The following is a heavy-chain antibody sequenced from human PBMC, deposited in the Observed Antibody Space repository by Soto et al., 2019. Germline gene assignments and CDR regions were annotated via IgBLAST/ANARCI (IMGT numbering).Heavy chain of an antibody. Sequence: SVKVSCKASGYTFTRYGISWVRQAPGRGLEWMGWISAYNGNTNYAQKLQGRVTMTTDTSTSTAYMELRSLRSDDTAVYYCAREELAFAGSSRRWYGMYVCSQG. D-gene: IGHD3-3*02. CDR2: ISAYNGNT. CDR3: AREELAFAGSSRRWYGMYV. CDR1: GYTFTRYG. J-gene: IGHJ6*02. V-gene: IGHV1-18*01.